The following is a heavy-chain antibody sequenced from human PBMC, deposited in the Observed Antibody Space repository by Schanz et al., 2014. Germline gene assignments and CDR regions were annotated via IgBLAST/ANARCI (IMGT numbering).Heavy chain of an antibody. CDR2: VSSSSSYT. CDR3: ARGGSGSHYRLDY. Sequence: QVQLVESGGGLVKPGGSLRLSCAASGFTFSDYYMSWIRQAPGKGLEWVSYVSSSSSYTHYADSVKGRFTISRDNSKTTVYLQMNSLRAEDTGLYFCARGGSGSHYRLDYWGQGTLVTVSS. V-gene: IGHV3-11*06. J-gene: IGHJ4*02. D-gene: IGHD1-26*01. CDR1: GFTFSDYY.